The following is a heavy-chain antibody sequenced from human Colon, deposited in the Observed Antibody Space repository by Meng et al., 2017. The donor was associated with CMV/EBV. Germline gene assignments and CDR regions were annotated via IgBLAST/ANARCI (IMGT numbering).Heavy chain of an antibody. D-gene: IGHD2-2*01. V-gene: IGHV3-66*02. J-gene: IGHJ5*02. CDR2: IYSDGST. CDR1: GFTVSSNY. Sequence: GESLKISCAASGFTVSSNYMNWVRQAPGKGLEWVSLIYSDGSTYYADSVKGRFTISRDNSKNTLYLQMNTLRPEDTAVYYCARDRVYCSSTSCHDINWFDPWGQGILVTVSS. CDR3: ARDRVYCSSTSCHDINWFDP.